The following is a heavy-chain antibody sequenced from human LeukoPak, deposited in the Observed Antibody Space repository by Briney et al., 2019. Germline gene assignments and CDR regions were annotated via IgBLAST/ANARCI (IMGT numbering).Heavy chain of an antibody. CDR3: ARTMRASGGAFDI. V-gene: IGHV1-69*05. CDR2: IIPIFGTA. CDR1: GGTFSSYA. Sequence: SVKVSCKASGGTFSSYAISWVRQAPGQGLEWMGGIIPIFGTANYAQKFQGRVTITTDESTSTAYMELSSLRSEDTAVYYCARTMRASGGAFDIWGQGTMVTVSS. D-gene: IGHD3-3*01. J-gene: IGHJ3*02.